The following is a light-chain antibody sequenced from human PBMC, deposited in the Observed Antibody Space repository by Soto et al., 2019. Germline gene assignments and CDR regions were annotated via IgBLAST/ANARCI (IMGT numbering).Light chain of an antibody. Sequence: QPVLTQPPSASGSPGQSVTISCTGTSSDVAGYNYVSWYQQHPGKAPKLMIYEVSKRPSGVPDRFSGSKSGNTASLTVSGLQAEDEADYYCSSYAGSNKLVFGGGTKVTVL. CDR2: EVS. V-gene: IGLV2-8*01. CDR3: SSYAGSNKLV. CDR1: SSDVAGYNY. J-gene: IGLJ2*01.